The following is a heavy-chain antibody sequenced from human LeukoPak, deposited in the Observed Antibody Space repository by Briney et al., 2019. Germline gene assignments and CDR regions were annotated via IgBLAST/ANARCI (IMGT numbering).Heavy chain of an antibody. CDR1: GASTASHY. Sequence: SETLSLTCTVSGASTASHYWTWLRQPPGKELEWIAYMFDTVSTKSNPSLKSRLTLSVDTSKKQLSLRLSPVTAADRAVEYCATNKRGSTYGYFDFWGQGIKVTVSS. CDR2: MFDTVST. V-gene: IGHV4-59*11. J-gene: IGHJ4*02. D-gene: IGHD5-18*01. CDR3: ATNKRGSTYGYFDF.